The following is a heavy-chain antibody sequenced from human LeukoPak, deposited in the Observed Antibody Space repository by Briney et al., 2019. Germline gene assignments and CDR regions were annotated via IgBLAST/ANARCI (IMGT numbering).Heavy chain of an antibody. CDR2: ISWDGGST. CDR1: GFTFDDYA. Sequence: PGGSLRLSCAASGFTFDDYAMPWVRQAPGKGLEWVSLISWDGGSTYYADSVKGRFTISRDNSKNSLYLQMNSLRAEDTALYYCAKSADSSSWYYFDYWGQGTLVTVSS. D-gene: IGHD6-13*01. CDR3: AKSADSSSWYYFDY. V-gene: IGHV3-43D*03. J-gene: IGHJ4*02.